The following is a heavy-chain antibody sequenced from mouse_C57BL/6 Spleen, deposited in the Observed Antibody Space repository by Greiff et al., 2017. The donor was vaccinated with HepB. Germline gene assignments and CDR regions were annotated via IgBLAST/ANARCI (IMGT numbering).Heavy chain of an antibody. CDR2: IYPRSGNT. Sequence: QVQLQQSGAELARPGASVKLSCKASGYTFTSYGISWVKQRTGQGLEWIGEIYPRSGNTYYNEKFKGKATLTADKSSSTAYMELRSLTSEDSAVYFCAPTAQATLFAYWGQGTLVTVSA. CDR1: GYTFTSYG. D-gene: IGHD3-2*02. V-gene: IGHV1-81*01. CDR3: APTAQATLFAY. J-gene: IGHJ3*01.